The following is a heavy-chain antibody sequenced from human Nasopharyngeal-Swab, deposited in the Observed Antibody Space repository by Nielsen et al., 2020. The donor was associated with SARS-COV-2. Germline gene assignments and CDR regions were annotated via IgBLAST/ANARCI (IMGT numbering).Heavy chain of an antibody. D-gene: IGHD3-3*01. V-gene: IGHV3-23*01. J-gene: IGHJ5*02. Sequence: VRQMPGKGLEWVSAISGSGGSTYYADSVKGRFTISRDNSKNTLYLQMYSLRAEDTAVYYCAKVRFLEWLLRFDPWGQGTLVTVSS. CDR2: ISGSGGST. CDR3: AKVRFLEWLLRFDP.